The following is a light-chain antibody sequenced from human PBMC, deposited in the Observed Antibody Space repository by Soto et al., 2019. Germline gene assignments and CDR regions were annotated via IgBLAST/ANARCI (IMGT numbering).Light chain of an antibody. CDR3: QQYRGYPYT. CDR1: QSISSW. Sequence: DIQMTQSPTTLSASVGDRVTISCRASQSISSWLAWYQQKPGQAPNLVIYKASSLKSGVPSRFSGSGSGTEFTLTVSSLQPEDFATYYCQQYRGYPYTFGQGTKLEI. CDR2: KAS. J-gene: IGKJ2*01. V-gene: IGKV1-5*03.